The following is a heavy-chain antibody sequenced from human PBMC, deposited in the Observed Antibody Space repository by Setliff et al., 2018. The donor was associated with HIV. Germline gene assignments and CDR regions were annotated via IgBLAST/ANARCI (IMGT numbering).Heavy chain of an antibody. J-gene: IGHJ2*01. CDR3: SRGPPFDR. CDR1: GDSMTSGSYY. CDR2: VTVNGAT. V-gene: IGHV4-61*02. Sequence: LSLTCTVSGDSMTSGSYYWTWIRQPAGKRLEWIGRVTVNGATEYNPSLQSRVTISVGTSENQFSLKVTSVTAADTATYYCSRGPPFDRWGRGTLVTVSS.